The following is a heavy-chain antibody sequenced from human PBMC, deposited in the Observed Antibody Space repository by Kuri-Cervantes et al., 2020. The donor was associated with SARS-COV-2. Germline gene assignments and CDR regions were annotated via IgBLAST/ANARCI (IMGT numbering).Heavy chain of an antibody. Sequence: GSLRLSCTVSGGSISSYYWSWIRQPAGKGLEWIGRIYTSGSTNYNPSLKSRVTMSVDTSKNQFSLKLSSVTAADTAVYYCARLGKDSSSPCDYWGQGTLVTVSS. CDR2: IYTSGST. CDR1: GGSISSYY. V-gene: IGHV4-4*07. D-gene: IGHD6-6*01. CDR3: ARLGKDSSSPCDY. J-gene: IGHJ4*02.